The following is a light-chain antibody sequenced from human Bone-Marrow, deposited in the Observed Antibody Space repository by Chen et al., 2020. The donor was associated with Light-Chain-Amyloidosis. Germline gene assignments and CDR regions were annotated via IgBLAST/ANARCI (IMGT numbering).Light chain of an antibody. V-gene: IGLV4-69*01. CDR2: LNSDGSH. Sequence: QLVVTQSPSASASLGASVKLTCTLSSGHSNYAVAWHQQQPEKGPRYLMKLNSDGSHNKGDGIPDRFSGSSSGAERYLTISSLQSEDEADDFCQTWGTGIQVFGGGTKLTVL. J-gene: IGLJ3*02. CDR3: QTWGTGIQV. CDR1: SGHSNYA.